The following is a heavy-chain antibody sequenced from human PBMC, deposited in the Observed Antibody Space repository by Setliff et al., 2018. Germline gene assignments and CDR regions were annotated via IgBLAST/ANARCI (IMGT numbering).Heavy chain of an antibody. V-gene: IGHV4-4*08. D-gene: IGHD2-15*01. Sequence: LSLTCTVSGGSMNPYYWSWIRLPPGKGLEWIGYVSASGSTKYSPSLESRLTIFMDSSKSQFSLKLSSVTAADTAVYYCARLVETSTWGNWFDPWGQGTLVTVSS. J-gene: IGHJ5*02. CDR2: VSASGST. CDR3: ARLVETSTWGNWFDP. CDR1: GGSMNPYY.